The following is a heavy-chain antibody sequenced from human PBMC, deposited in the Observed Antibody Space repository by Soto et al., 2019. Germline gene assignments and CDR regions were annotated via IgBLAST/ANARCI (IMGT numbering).Heavy chain of an antibody. CDR1: GGSISSNSYY. V-gene: IGHV4-39*01. CDR3: ARHKGGYYSGVDV. CDR2: IYYSGTT. J-gene: IGHJ6*02. D-gene: IGHD3-16*01. Sequence: QLQLQESGPGLVKPSETLSLTCTVSGGSISSNSYYWAWIRQPPGKGLEWIGNIYYSGTTYYNPSLKSRVTIPVDTSKNQSSLKLSSVTAADTAVYYCARHKGGYYSGVDVWGQGTTVTVSS.